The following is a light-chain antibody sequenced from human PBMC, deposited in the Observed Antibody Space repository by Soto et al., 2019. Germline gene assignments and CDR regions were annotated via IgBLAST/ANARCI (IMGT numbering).Light chain of an antibody. J-gene: IGLJ3*02. V-gene: IGLV3-21*02. CDR3: QVWDSSSDHLV. Sequence: SYELTQPPSVSVAPGQTARITCGGNNIGSKSVHCYQQKPGQAPVLVVYDDSDRPSGIPERFSGSNSGNTATLTISRVEAGDEADYYCQVWDSSSDHLVFGGGTQLTVL. CDR1: NIGSKS. CDR2: DDS.